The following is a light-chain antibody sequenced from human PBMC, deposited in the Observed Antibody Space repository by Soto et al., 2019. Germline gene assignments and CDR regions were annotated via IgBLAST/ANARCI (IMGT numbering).Light chain of an antibody. CDR2: GAS. CDR1: QSISSNF. Sequence: EIVLTQSPGTLSLSPGEGATLSCRASQSISSNFLAWYQQKRGQAPRLLIHGASNRATGIPDRFSGSGSGTASPLTTTRLGPEDFVVYYCQQCGGAPRTFGQGTKVEVK. CDR3: QQCGGAPRT. V-gene: IGKV3-20*01. J-gene: IGKJ1*01.